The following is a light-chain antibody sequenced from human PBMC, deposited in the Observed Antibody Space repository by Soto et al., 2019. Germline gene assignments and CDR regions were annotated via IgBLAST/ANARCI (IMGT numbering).Light chain of an antibody. CDR3: SSYSGTNYHYV. J-gene: IGLJ1*01. V-gene: IGLV2-8*01. Sequence: QSVLAQPPSASGSFGQSVTIPCTGTSSDVGGYNYVSWYQQHPGKAPKLMIYEVSERPSGVPDRFSGSKSGNTASLTVSGLQADDEADYYCSSYSGTNYHYVFGTGTKVTI. CDR2: EVS. CDR1: SSDVGGYNY.